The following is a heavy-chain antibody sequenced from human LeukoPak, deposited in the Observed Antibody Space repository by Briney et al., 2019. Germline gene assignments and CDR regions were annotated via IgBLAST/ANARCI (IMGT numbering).Heavy chain of an antibody. CDR3: ARNDHTQNLGYCVDY. D-gene: IGHD1-1*01. CDR2: ISYDGSNK. V-gene: IGHV3-30*04. Sequence: GGSLRLSCAASGFTFSSYAMHWVRQAPGKGLEWVAVISYDGSNKYYADSVKGRFTISRDNSKSSLYLQMNSLRVEDTAVYYCARNDHTQNLGYCVDYWGQGTLVTVSS. J-gene: IGHJ4*02. CDR1: GFTFSSYA.